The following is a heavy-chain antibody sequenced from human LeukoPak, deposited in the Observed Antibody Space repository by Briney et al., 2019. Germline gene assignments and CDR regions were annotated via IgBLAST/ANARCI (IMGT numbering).Heavy chain of an antibody. CDR1: GGSISSGSYY. D-gene: IGHD6-6*01. CDR3: AREANPPGSFFDY. Sequence: SETLSLTCTVSGGSISSGSYYWNWIRQPAGKGLEWIGRIYTSGSTNYNPSPKSRVTISVDTSKNQFSLKLSSVTAADTAVYYCAREANPPGSFFDYWGQGTLVTVSS. J-gene: IGHJ4*02. V-gene: IGHV4-61*02. CDR2: IYTSGST.